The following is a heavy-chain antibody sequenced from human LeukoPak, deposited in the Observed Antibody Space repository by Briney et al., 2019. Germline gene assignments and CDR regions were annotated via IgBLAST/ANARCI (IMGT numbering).Heavy chain of an antibody. Sequence: GGSLRLSCTASGFTLSSYAMAWVRQAPGKGLDWVSTISDSGSSTSYADSVKGRFTISRDNSRNIVFLQINSLRAEDTAMYYCTGLYGGSYAYWGQGTLVTVSS. CDR2: ISDSGSST. CDR1: GFTLSSYA. D-gene: IGHD1-26*01. V-gene: IGHV3-23*01. CDR3: TGLYGGSYAY. J-gene: IGHJ4*02.